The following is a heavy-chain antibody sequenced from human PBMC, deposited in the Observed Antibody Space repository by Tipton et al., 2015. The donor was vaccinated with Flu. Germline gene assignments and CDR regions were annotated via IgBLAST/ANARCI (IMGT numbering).Heavy chain of an antibody. D-gene: IGHD3-10*01. CDR1: GFTFTNYW. CDR2: TSQDGNDK. V-gene: IGHV3-7*03. Sequence: SLRLSCATSGFTFTNYWMSWIRQAPRKGLEWVAHTSQDGNDKYYVDSVKGRFTISRDNAKKSLSLQMNSLRAEDTAVYYCARGPTRGGSPYFFDSWGQGTLVTVSS. J-gene: IGHJ4*02. CDR3: ARGPTRGGSPYFFDS.